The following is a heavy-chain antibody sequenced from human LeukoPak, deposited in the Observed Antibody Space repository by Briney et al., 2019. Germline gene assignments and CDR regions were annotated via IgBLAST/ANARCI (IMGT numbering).Heavy chain of an antibody. CDR1: GFTFSSYA. D-gene: IGHD3-22*01. CDR2: ISGSGGST. J-gene: IGHJ4*02. Sequence: PGGSLRLSCAASGFTFSSYAMSWVRQAPGKGLERVSAISGSGGSTYYADSVKGRFTISRDNSKNTLYLQMNSLRAEDTAVYYCAKDQGHYYDSSGYYNGGGYFDYWGQGTLVTVSS. V-gene: IGHV3-23*01. CDR3: AKDQGHYYDSSGYYNGGGYFDY.